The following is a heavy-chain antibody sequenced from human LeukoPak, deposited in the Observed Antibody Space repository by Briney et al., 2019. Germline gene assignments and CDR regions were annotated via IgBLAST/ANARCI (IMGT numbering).Heavy chain of an antibody. D-gene: IGHD6-19*01. CDR1: GFTFSDFY. Sequence: GGSLRLSCTASGFTFSDFYMSWIRQAPGKGLEWVSYISNSDSLTYYAESVKGSFTISRDNANTSLYLQMNSLRAEDTAVYYCARWRGHGWRVIDYWGQGTLVTVSS. CDR2: ISNSDSLT. J-gene: IGHJ4*02. V-gene: IGHV3-11*04. CDR3: ARWRGHGWRVIDY.